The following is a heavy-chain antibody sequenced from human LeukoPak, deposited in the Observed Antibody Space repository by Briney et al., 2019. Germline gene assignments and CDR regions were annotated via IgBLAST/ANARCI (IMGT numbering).Heavy chain of an antibody. Sequence: PSETLSLTCAVYGGSFSGYYWSWIRQPPGKGLEWIGEIKHSGSTNYNPSLKSRVTISVDTSKNQFSLELSSVTAADTAVYYCARGPRFLEWLLFFPDAFDIWGQGTMVTVSS. CDR2: IKHSGST. J-gene: IGHJ3*02. CDR1: GGSFSGYY. V-gene: IGHV4-34*01. CDR3: ARGPRFLEWLLFFPDAFDI. D-gene: IGHD3-3*01.